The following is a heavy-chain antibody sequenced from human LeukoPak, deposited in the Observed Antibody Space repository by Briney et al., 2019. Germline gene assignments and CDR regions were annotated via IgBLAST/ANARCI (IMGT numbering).Heavy chain of an antibody. CDR3: ARQTSSGGFDY. CDR1: GASINSYY. J-gene: IGHJ4*02. Sequence: PSETLSLTCTVSGASINSYYWSWIRQPAGKGLEWIGRIYTSGRTNYNPSLKSRLTMSEDTSKNQFSLKLSSATAAGTAVYYCARQTSSGGFDYWGQGTLVTVSS. CDR2: IYTSGRT. V-gene: IGHV4-4*07. D-gene: IGHD3-10*01.